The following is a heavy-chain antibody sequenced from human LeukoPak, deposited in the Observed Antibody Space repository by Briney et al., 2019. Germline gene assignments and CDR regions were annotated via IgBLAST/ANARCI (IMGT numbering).Heavy chain of an antibody. J-gene: IGHJ4*02. CDR2: VRDKANGYAT. CDR3: TRQPPGTGTVDH. V-gene: IGHV3-73*01. D-gene: IGHD3/OR15-3a*01. Sequence: QAGGSLRLSCAASGFTFDDSPIHWVRQASGKGLEWVGRVRDKANGYATGYAASVKGRFTISRDDSKNTAYLQMNSLIIEDTAVYYCTRQPPGTGTVDHWGQGALVTVSS. CDR1: GFTFDDSP.